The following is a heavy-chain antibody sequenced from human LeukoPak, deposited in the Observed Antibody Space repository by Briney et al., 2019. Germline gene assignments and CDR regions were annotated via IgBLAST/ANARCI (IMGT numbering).Heavy chain of an antibody. J-gene: IGHJ4*02. V-gene: IGHV1-69*05. CDR3: ARGGIAARPYYFDY. Sequence: EASVKVSCKASGGTFSSYTINWVRQAPGQGLEWMGGIIPIFDTANFAQKFQGRVTITTDESTSTAYMELSSLRPEDTAVYYCARGGIAARPYYFDYWGQGTLVTVSS. CDR2: IIPIFDTA. CDR1: GGTFSSYT. D-gene: IGHD6-6*01.